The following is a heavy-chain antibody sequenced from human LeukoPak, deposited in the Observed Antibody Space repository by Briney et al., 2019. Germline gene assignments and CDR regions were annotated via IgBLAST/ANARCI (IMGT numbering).Heavy chain of an antibody. V-gene: IGHV5-51*01. D-gene: IGHD3-10*01. CDR3: ARDYGSGSYYYDY. Sequence: GESLKISCKGSGYTFTSYWIGWVRQMPGKGLEWMGTIYPDDSDTRYSPSFQGQVTISADKSISTAYLQWSGLQASDTAMYYCARDYGSGSYYYDYWGQGTLVTVSS. CDR2: IYPDDSDT. J-gene: IGHJ4*02. CDR1: GYTFTSYW.